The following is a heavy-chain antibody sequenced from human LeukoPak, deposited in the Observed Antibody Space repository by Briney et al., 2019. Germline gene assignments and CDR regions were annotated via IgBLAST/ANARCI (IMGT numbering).Heavy chain of an antibody. J-gene: IGHJ5*02. Sequence: PSETLSLTCTVSGGSISSYYWSWIRQPPGKGLEWIGYIYYSGSTNYNPSLKSRVTISVDTSKNQFSLKLSSVTAADTAVYYCARESIAAAGVSRFDPWGQGTLVPVSS. CDR3: ARESIAAAGVSRFDP. CDR2: IYYSGST. CDR1: GGSISSYY. V-gene: IGHV4-59*01. D-gene: IGHD6-13*01.